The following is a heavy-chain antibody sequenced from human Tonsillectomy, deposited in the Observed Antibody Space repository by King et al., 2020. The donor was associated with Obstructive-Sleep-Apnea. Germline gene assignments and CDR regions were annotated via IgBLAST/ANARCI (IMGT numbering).Heavy chain of an antibody. CDR2: SSAYNGNT. CDR3: ARDSNRGYTLGAFDI. CDR1: GYTCTSYG. V-gene: IGHV1-18*04. D-gene: IGHD3-16*02. J-gene: IGHJ3*02. Sequence: QLVQSGAEVKKPGASVKVSCKASGYTCTSYGISWVRQDPGQGLEWMGWSSAYNGNTNYAQKRQGRVTMTTDTSTSTAYMELRSLRSDDTAVYYCARDSNRGYTLGAFDIWGQGTMVTVSS.